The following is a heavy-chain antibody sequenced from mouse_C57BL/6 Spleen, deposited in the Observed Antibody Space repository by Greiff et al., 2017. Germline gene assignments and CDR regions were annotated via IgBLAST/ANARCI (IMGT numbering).Heavy chain of an antibody. CDR1: GYTFTSYW. J-gene: IGHJ2*01. D-gene: IGHD1-1*01. CDR2: IDPSDSYT. CDR3: ARRVTTDHYFDY. V-gene: IGHV1-69*01. Sequence: QVQLKQPGAELVMPGASVKLSCKASGYTFTSYWMHWVKQRPGQGLEWIGEIDPSDSYTNYNQKFKGKSTLTVDKSSSTAYMQLSSLTSEDSAVYYCARRVTTDHYFDYWGQGTTLTVSS.